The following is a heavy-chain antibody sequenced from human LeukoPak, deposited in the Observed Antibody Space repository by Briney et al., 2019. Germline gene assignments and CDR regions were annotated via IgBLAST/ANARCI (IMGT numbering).Heavy chain of an antibody. CDR2: IYYSVST. CDR1: GGSISSYY. J-gene: IGHJ4*02. Sequence: SETLSLTCTVSGGSISSYYWSWIRQPPGEGLEWIGYIYYSVSTNYNPSLKSRVTISVDTSKNQFSLKLSSVTAADTAVYYCARGRFDFDDWGQGTLVTVSS. CDR3: ARGRFDFDD. D-gene: IGHD3-3*01. V-gene: IGHV4-59*08.